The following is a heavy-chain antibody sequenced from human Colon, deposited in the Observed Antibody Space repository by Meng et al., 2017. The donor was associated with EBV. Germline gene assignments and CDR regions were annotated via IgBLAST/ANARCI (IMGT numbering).Heavy chain of an antibody. CDR2: IYYSGST. V-gene: IGHV4-30-4*01. CDR1: GGSISSGGYY. Sequence: QLQLQESGPGLVKPSQTLSLTCAVSGGSISSGGYYWSWIRHPPGKGLEWIGYIYYSGSTYYIPSLKSRVTISVDTAKNQFSLKLSSVTAADTAVYYCARSAMISAWFDPWGQGTLVTVSS. J-gene: IGHJ5*02. D-gene: IGHD3-22*01. CDR3: ARSAMISAWFDP.